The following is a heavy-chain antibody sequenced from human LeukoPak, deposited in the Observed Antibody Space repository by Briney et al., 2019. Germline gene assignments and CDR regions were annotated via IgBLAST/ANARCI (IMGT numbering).Heavy chain of an antibody. J-gene: IGHJ4*02. CDR2: INHSGST. CDR1: GGSFSGYY. V-gene: IGHV4-34*01. D-gene: IGHD6-19*01. Sequence: PSETLSLTCAVYGGSFSGYYWSWIRQPPGKGLEWIGEINHSGSTNYNPSLKSRVTISVDTSKNQFSLKLSSVTAADTAVYYCARAAVAGTRGFDHWGQGTLVTVSS. CDR3: ARAAVAGTRGFDH.